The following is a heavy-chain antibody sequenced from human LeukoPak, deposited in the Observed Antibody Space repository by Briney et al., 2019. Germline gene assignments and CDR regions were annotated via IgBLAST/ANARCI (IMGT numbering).Heavy chain of an antibody. V-gene: IGHV1-46*01. CDR1: GYTFTSYY. Sequence: GASVKDSCKASGYTFTSYYMHWVRQAPGQGLEWMGIINPSGGSTSYAQKFQGRVTMTRDTSTSTVYMELSSLRSEDTAVYYCARAEAAAGRVAAPYTNHFDYWGQGTLVTVSS. J-gene: IGHJ4*02. CDR3: ARAEAAAGRVAAPYTNHFDY. D-gene: IGHD6-13*01. CDR2: INPSGGST.